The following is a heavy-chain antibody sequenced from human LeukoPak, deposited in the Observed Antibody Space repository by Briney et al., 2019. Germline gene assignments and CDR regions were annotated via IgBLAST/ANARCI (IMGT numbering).Heavy chain of an antibody. D-gene: IGHD6-13*01. Sequence: GGSLRLSYAASGFTFNSYPMHWVRQAPGKGLEWVAVISHDGSNKYYADSVKGRFTISRDNSKNTLYLQMNSLRAEDTAVYYCARISSSNWYNERGAFDVWGQGTMVTVSS. CDR3: ARISSSNWYNERGAFDV. J-gene: IGHJ3*01. CDR1: GFTFNSYP. CDR2: ISHDGSNK. V-gene: IGHV3-30*19.